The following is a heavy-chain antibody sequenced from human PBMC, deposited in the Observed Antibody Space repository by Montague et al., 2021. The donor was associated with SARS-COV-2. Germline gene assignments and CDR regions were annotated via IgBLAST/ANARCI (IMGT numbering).Heavy chain of an antibody. CDR2: INQSGSI. CDR1: GGSFSGFY. CDR3: VRERECSGGSCYGPDDDAFDI. J-gene: IGHJ3*02. Sequence: SETLSLTCAVSGGSFSGFYWSWVRQSPGEGLEWMGEINQSGSINYNPSLKSRVTILVDTSKNQFSLKLTSVTAADTAVYYCVRERECSGGSCYGPDDDAFDIWGQGTMVTVSS. D-gene: IGHD2-15*01. V-gene: IGHV4-34*01.